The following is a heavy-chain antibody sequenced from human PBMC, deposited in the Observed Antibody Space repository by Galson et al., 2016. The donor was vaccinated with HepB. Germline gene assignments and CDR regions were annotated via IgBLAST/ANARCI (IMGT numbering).Heavy chain of an antibody. CDR2: IYSTGDT. V-gene: IGHV4-39*01. J-gene: IGHJ6*03. CDR1: GGSVSTDYY. CDR3: ATGIVVAGKYYYHYMDV. D-gene: IGHD6-19*01. Sequence: SETLSLTCVVSGGSVSTDYYWGWIRQVPGRGLEWIGSIYSTGDTYYSPSLESRVTISVDTSKNQFPLRLNSVTAADTGVYYCATGIVVAGKYYYHYMDVWGKGTTVTVSS.